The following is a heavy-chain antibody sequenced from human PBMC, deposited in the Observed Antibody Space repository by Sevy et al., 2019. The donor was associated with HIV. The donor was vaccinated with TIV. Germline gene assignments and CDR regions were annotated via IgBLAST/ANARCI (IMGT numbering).Heavy chain of an antibody. CDR3: ARGSSSITMVRGVNY. Sequence: GGSLRLSCAASGFTFSSYAMHWVRQAPGKELEWVAVISYDGSNKYYADSVKGQFSISRDNSKSTLYLQMNILRAEDTAVYYCARGSSSITMVRGVNYWGQGTLVTVSS. J-gene: IGHJ4*02. V-gene: IGHV3-30-3*01. CDR2: ISYDGSNK. CDR1: GFTFSSYA. D-gene: IGHD3-10*01.